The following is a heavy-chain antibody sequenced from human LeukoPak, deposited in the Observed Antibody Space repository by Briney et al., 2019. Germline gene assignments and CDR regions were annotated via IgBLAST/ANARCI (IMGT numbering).Heavy chain of an antibody. V-gene: IGHV4-34*01. CDR1: GGSFSGYY. J-gene: IGHJ4*02. D-gene: IGHD1-26*01. CDR2: INHSGST. Sequence: SETLSLTCAVYGGSFSGYYWSWIRQPPGKGLEWNGEINHSGSTNYDPSLKSRVTISVDTSKNQFSLKLSSVTAADTAVYYCARGLDQRVGATVYWGQGTLVTVSS. CDR3: ARGLDQRVGATVY.